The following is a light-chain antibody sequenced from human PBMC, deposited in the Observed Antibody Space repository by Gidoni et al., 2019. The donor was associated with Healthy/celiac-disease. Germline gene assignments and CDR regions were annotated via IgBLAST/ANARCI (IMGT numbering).Light chain of an antibody. CDR1: QSISSW. V-gene: IGKV1-5*01. CDR2: DAS. J-gene: IGKJ1*01. CDR3: QQYNGYPWT. Sequence: DIQMTQSPSTLSASVGDRVTITCRASQSISSWLAWYQQKPGKAPKLLIYDASSLESGVPSRFSGSGSGTEFTLTISSLQPDDYATYYCQQYNGYPWTFGQGTKVEIK.